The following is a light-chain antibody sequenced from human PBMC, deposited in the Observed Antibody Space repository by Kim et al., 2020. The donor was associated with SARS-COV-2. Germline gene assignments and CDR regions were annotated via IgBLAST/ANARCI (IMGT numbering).Light chain of an antibody. CDR2: GNV. J-gene: IGLJ1*01. CDR1: SSNIGAGYD. Sequence: QSVLTQPPSVSGAPGQRVTISCTGSSSNIGAGYDVHWYQQLPGTAPKLLIYGNVNRPSGVPDRFSGSKSGTSASLAITGLRAEDEADYYRQSYDSSLSGRVFGTGTKVTVL. V-gene: IGLV1-40*01. CDR3: QSYDSSLSGRV.